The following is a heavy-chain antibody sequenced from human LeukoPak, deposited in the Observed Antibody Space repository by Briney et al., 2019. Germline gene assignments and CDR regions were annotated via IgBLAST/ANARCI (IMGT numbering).Heavy chain of an antibody. CDR2: IKCNNDGGTT. V-gene: IGHV3-15*01. D-gene: IGHD3-10*01. CDR1: GFIFSKAW. CDR3: TTEASGALNP. Sequence: GGSLRLSCAASGFIFSKAWMSWVRQAPGKGLEWVGRIKCNNDGGTTDYAAPVKGRFTISRDDSKNTLYLQMNSLKTEDAAVYYCTTEASGALNPWGQGTLVTVSS. J-gene: IGHJ5*02.